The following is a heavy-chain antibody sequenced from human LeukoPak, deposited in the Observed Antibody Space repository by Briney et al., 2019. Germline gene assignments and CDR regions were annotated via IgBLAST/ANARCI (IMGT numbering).Heavy chain of an antibody. Sequence: ASVKVSCKAFGYTFTSYYIHWVRQAPGQGLEWMGMINPSGGSTNYVQKFQGRVTMTRDTSTSTVYMELSGLRSEDTAVYYCARGGSPGKNDNYYFDYWGQGTLVTVSS. D-gene: IGHD1-1*01. CDR3: ARGGSPGKNDNYYFDY. J-gene: IGHJ4*02. CDR2: INPSGGST. V-gene: IGHV1-46*01. CDR1: GYTFTSYY.